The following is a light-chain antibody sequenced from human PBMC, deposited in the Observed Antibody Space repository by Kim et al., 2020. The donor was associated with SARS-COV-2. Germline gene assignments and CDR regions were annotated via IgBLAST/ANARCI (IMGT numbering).Light chain of an antibody. CDR1: NIGSKN. Sequence: SVALGQTARITCGGNNIGSKNVHWYQKKPGQAPVLIIYRDTNRPSGIPERFSGSNSGNTATLTISRAQAGDEADYYCQVWDSNTGLFGGGTQLTVL. CDR3: QVWDSNTGL. CDR2: RDT. V-gene: IGLV3-9*01. J-gene: IGLJ3*02.